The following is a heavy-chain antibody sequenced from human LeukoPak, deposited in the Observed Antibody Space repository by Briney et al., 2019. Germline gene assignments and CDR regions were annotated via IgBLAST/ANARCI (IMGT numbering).Heavy chain of an antibody. CDR2: ITNSGAT. D-gene: IGHD3-16*02. Sequence: ASVTVSCKASGYTFTGYSVHWVRQPPGQGLEWMGWITNSGATHYAQKFQGRVTLTRDTSIITAYMELSGLRSDDTAVYYCVRELSGGTFDYWGQGTLVTVSS. V-gene: IGHV1-2*02. CDR1: GYTFTGYS. CDR3: VRELSGGTFDY. J-gene: IGHJ4*02.